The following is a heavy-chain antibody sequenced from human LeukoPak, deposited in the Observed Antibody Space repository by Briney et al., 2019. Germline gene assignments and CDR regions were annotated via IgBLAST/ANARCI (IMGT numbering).Heavy chain of an antibody. CDR1: GYTFTSYG. CDR3: AREGGNYYDSSGAGY. V-gene: IGHV1-18*04. Sequence: ASVKVSCKAYGYTFTSYGISWVRQAPGQGLEWMGWISAYNGNTNYAQKLQGRVTMTTDTSTSTAYMELRSLRSDDTAVYYCAREGGNYYDSSGAGYWGQGTLVTVSS. J-gene: IGHJ4*02. D-gene: IGHD3-22*01. CDR2: ISAYNGNT.